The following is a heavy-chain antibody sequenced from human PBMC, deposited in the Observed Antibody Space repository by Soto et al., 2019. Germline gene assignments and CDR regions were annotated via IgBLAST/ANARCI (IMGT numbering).Heavy chain of an antibody. CDR2: ISYDGSNK. CDR1: GFTFSSYG. CDR3: AKPPEEDHMVRGEGGLFDI. V-gene: IGHV3-30*18. D-gene: IGHD3-10*01. Sequence: PGGSLRLSCAASGFTFSSYGMHWVRQAPGKGLEWVAVISYDGSNKYYADSVKGRFTISRDNSKNTLYLQMNSLRAEDTAVYYCAKPPEEDHMVRGEGGLFDIWGQGTMVTVSS. J-gene: IGHJ3*02.